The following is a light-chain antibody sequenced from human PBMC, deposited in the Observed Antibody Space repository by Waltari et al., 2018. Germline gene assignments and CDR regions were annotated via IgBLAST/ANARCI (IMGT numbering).Light chain of an antibody. CDR3: CSYAGSFTLI. CDR1: SSDVGSYNL. V-gene: IGLV2-23*01. CDR2: EDS. Sequence: QSALTQPASVSGSPGQSIIISCPGTSSDVGSYNLFSWYQEHPGKAPKLMIYEDSKRPSGVSNRFSGSKSGNTASLTISGLQAEDETDYYCCSYAGSFTLIFGGGTKLTVL. J-gene: IGLJ2*01.